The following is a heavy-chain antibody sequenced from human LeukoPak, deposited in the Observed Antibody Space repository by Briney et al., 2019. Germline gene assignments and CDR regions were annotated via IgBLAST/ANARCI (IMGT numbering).Heavy chain of an antibody. CDR1: GGSISSYY. CDR3: ARDLNGGMDV. J-gene: IGHJ6*02. D-gene: IGHD2-8*01. V-gene: IGHV4-59*12. CDR2: IYYSGST. Sequence: SETLSLTCTVSGGSISSYYWSWIRQPPGKGLEWIGYIYYSGSTNYNPSLKSRVTISVDTSKNQFSLKLSSVTAADTAVYYCARDLNGGMDVWGQGTTVTVSS.